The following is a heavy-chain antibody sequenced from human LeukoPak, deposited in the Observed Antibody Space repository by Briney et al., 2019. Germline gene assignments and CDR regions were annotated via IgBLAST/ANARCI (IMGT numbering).Heavy chain of an antibody. D-gene: IGHD1-14*01. CDR3: ATSTVMNHYCFDY. CDR1: GGSMSSTKW. V-gene: IGHV4-4*02. CDR2: IYHSGST. Sequence: SGTLSLTCAVSGGSMSSTKWWSWVRQPPGKGLEWIGEIYHSGSTNYNPSLKSRITISVDKSKNQVSLNLSSMTAADTAVYYCATSTVMNHYCFDYWAQGTLVTVSS. J-gene: IGHJ4*02.